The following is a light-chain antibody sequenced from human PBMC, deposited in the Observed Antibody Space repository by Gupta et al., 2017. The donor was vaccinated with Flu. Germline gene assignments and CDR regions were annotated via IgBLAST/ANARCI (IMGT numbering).Light chain of an antibody. Sequence: EIVLTQSPATLSLSPGERATLSCRASQSVSSYLAWYQQKPGQAPRLLIYDASNRATGIPARFSGSGCGTDLTLTISSREQEDFAVYYCQQRSNWLTWTFGQGTKVEIK. CDR2: DAS. CDR3: QQRSNWLTWT. CDR1: QSVSSY. V-gene: IGKV3-11*01. J-gene: IGKJ1*01.